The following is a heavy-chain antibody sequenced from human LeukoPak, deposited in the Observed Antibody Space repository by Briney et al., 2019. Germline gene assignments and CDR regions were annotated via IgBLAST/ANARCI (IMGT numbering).Heavy chain of an antibody. CDR2: IYYSGST. D-gene: IGHD5-18*01. CDR1: GGSISSYY. J-gene: IGHJ3*02. V-gene: IGHV4-59*01. Sequence: SETLSLTCTVSGGSISSYYWSWIRQPPGKGLEWIGYIYYSGSTNYNPSLKSRVTISVDTSKNQFSLKLSSVTAADTAVYYCASRAGGLRGYSYGYDAFDIWGQGTTVTVSS. CDR3: ASRAGGLRGYSYGYDAFDI.